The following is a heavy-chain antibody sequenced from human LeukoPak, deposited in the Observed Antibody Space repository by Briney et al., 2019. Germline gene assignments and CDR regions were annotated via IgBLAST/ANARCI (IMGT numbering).Heavy chain of an antibody. Sequence: GGSLRLSCTASGFTFRTYAMSWVRQAPGKGPQWVSYIGISDTTTYYADSVKGRFTISRDNAKNSLYLQMSSLRVEDTAIYYCARDSGVGGTFDYWGQGSLLTVSS. J-gene: IGHJ4*02. V-gene: IGHV3-48*04. D-gene: IGHD1-26*01. CDR2: IGISDTTT. CDR1: GFTFRTYA. CDR3: ARDSGVGGTFDY.